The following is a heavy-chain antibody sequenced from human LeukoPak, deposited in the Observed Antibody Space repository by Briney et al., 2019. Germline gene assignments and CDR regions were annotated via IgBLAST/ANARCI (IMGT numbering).Heavy chain of an antibody. CDR3: ARDGGVYGGNSYYYYYYGMGV. V-gene: IGHV3-33*01. CDR2: IWYDGSNK. D-gene: IGHD4-23*01. J-gene: IGHJ6*02. Sequence: GGSLRLSCAASGFTFSSYGMHWVRQAPGKGLEWVAVIWYDGSNKYYADSVKGRFTISRDNSKNTLYLQMNSLRAEDTAVYYCARDGGVYGGNSYYYYYYGMGVWGQGTTVTVSS. CDR1: GFTFSSYG.